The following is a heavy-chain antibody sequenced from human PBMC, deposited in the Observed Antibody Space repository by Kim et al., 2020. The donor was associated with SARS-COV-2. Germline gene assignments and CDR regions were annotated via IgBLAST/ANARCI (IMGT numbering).Heavy chain of an antibody. CDR3: ARDGDSSSWYFDP. Sequence: SETPSLTCTVSGGSISSGGYYWSWIRQHPGKGLEWIGYIYYSGSTYYNPSLKSRVTISVDTSKNQFSLKLSSVTAADTAVYYCARDGDSSSWYFDPWGQGTLVTVSS. V-gene: IGHV4-31*03. CDR1: GGSISSGGYY. D-gene: IGHD6-13*01. J-gene: IGHJ5*02. CDR2: IYYSGST.